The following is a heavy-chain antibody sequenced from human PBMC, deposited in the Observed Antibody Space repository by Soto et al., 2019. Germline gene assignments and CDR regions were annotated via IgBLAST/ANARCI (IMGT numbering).Heavy chain of an antibody. CDR1: GGTFSSYA. J-gene: IGHJ6*04. D-gene: IGHD2-2*01. Sequence: QVQLVQSGAEVKKPGSSVKVSCKASGGTFSSYAISWVRQAPGQGLEWMGGIIPISDTTNYAQKFQGRVTITADESTRTAYMELSSMRSEDTAVYYCARSQGSSTSLEIYYYYYYGMDVWGKGTTVTVSS. CDR3: ARSQGSSTSLEIYYYYYYGMDV. V-gene: IGHV1-69*01. CDR2: IIPISDTT.